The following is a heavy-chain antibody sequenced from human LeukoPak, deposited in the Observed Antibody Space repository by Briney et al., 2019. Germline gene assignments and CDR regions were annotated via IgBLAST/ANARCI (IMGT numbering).Heavy chain of an antibody. CDR1: GGSISGTPYY. CDR2: IYYSGST. Sequence: SETLSLTCAISGGSISGTPYYWGWIRQPPGKGLEWIGSIYYSGSTYYNPSLKRRLTISVDTSKNQFSLKLSSVTAADTAVYYCARASTIFGHFAYWGRGTLVTVSS. V-gene: IGHV4-39*07. J-gene: IGHJ4*02. CDR3: ARASTIFGHFAY. D-gene: IGHD3-3*01.